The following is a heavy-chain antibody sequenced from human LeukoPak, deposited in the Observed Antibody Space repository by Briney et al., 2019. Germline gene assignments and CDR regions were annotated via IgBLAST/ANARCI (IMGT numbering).Heavy chain of an antibody. J-gene: IGHJ4*02. V-gene: IGHV4-38-2*02. CDR3: ASSLGYCSGGSCYSLY. CDR2: IYHSGST. CDR1: GYSISSGYY. Sequence: SETLSLTCTVSGYSISSGYYWGWIRQPPGKGLEWIGSIYHSGSTYYNPSLKSRVTISVDTSKNQFSLKLSSVTAADTAVYYCASSLGYCSGGSCYSLYWGQGTLVTVSS. D-gene: IGHD2-15*01.